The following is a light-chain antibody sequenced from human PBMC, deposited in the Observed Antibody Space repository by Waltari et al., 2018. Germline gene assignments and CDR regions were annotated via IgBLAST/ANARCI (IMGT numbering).Light chain of an antibody. Sequence: SSELTQDPAVSVALGQTVRITCQGAGLRSFYASWYQQKPGHAPILGIYGKNNRPSWIPDRCSGSTSGNTASLTITGAQAEDEADYYCNSRDSSSSHQLFGGGTKLTVL. V-gene: IGLV3-19*01. J-gene: IGLJ2*01. CDR2: GKN. CDR3: NSRDSSSSHQL. CDR1: GLRSFY.